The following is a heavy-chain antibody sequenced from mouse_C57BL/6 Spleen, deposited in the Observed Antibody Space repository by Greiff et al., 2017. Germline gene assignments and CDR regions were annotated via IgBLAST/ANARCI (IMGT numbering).Heavy chain of an antibody. Sequence: QVHVKQSGAELVKPGASVKMSCKASGYTFTSYWITWVKQRPGQGLEWIGDIYPGSGSTNYNEKFKSKATLTVDTSSSTAYMQLSSLTSEDSAVYDCARKDWDYWGQGTTLTVSA. V-gene: IGHV1-55*01. CDR2: IYPGSGST. CDR1: GYTFTSYW. CDR3: ARKDWDY. D-gene: IGHD4-1*01. J-gene: IGHJ2*01.